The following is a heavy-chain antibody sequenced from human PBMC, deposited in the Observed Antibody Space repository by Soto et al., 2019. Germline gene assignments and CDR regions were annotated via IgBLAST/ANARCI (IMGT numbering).Heavy chain of an antibody. CDR1: GGTFSSYA. J-gene: IGHJ4*02. CDR3: AREGSPYSSSAVDY. D-gene: IGHD6-6*01. CDR2: IIPIFGTA. V-gene: IGHV1-69*13. Sequence: GASVKVSCKASGGTFSSYAISWVRQAPGQGLEWMGGIIPIFGTANYAQKFQGRVTITADESTSTAYMELSSLRSEDTAVYYCAREGSPYSSSAVDYWGQGTLVTVSS.